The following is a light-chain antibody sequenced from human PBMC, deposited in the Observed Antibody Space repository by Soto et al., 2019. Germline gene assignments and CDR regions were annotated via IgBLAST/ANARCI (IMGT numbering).Light chain of an antibody. CDR3: QQYNNWPLWT. V-gene: IGKV3-15*01. Sequence: EIVMTQSPATXSVSPGERATLSCRASQSVSSNLAWYQQKPGQAPRLLIYGASTRATGIPARFSGSGSGTEFTLTISSLQSEDFAVYYCQQYNNWPLWTFGQGTKVDIK. CDR1: QSVSSN. J-gene: IGKJ1*01. CDR2: GAS.